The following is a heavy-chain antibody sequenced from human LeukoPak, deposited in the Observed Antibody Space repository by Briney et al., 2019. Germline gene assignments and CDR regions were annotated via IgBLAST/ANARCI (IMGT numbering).Heavy chain of an antibody. J-gene: IGHJ4*02. CDR3: ARVPLEPRSFFFDQ. CDR1: GFTFSSYT. D-gene: IGHD1-1*01. Sequence: GGSLRLSCAASGFTFSSYTMNWVRQAPGKGLEWVSSISGDSEFIHCADSVKGRFTISRDNAKNSLYLQVNSLRAEDTAVYYCARVPLEPRSFFFDQWGQGTLVTGSS. V-gene: IGHV3-21*01. CDR2: ISGDSEFI.